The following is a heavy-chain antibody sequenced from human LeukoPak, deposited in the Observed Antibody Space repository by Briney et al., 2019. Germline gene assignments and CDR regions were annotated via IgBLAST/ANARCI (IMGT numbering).Heavy chain of an antibody. CDR1: GFMFSSFA. CDR3: ARDRFPYSSSPTAPDY. V-gene: IGHV3-23*01. D-gene: IGHD6-13*01. CDR2: ISGSGGST. Sequence: GGSLRLSCAASGFMFSSFAMTWIRQAPGKGLEWVSAISGSGGSTYYADSVKGRFTISRDNSKNTLYLQMNSLRAEDTAVYYCARDRFPYSSSPTAPDYWGQGTLVTVSS. J-gene: IGHJ4*02.